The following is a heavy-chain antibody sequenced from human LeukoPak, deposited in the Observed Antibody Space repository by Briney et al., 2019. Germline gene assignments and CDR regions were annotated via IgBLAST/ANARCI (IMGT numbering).Heavy chain of an antibody. CDR1: GYTFTNYG. CDR3: VRDYFCSGGTCDDCFDP. D-gene: IGHD2-15*01. V-gene: IGHV1-18*01. Sequence: ASVKVSCKASGYTFTNYGISWVRQAPGQALEWMAWISTYDHDTNYAQKFRDRVTMTTDTSTSTAYMELRSLGSDDTAVYYCVRDYFCSGGTCDDCFDPWGQGTLVTVSS. CDR2: ISTYDHDT. J-gene: IGHJ5*02.